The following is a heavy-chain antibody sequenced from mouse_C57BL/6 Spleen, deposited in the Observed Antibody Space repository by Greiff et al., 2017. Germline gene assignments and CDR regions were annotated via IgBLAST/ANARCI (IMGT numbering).Heavy chain of an antibody. CDR1: GYTFTSYW. V-gene: IGHV1-55*01. CDR3: ANYGSSYGFAY. D-gene: IGHD1-1*01. CDR2: IYPGSGST. J-gene: IGHJ3*01. Sequence: VQLQQPGAELVKPGASVKMSCKASGYTFTSYWITWVKQRPGQGLEWIGDIYPGSGSTNYNEKFKSKATLTVDTPSSTAYMQLSSLTSEDSAVYYCANYGSSYGFAYWGQGTLVTVSA.